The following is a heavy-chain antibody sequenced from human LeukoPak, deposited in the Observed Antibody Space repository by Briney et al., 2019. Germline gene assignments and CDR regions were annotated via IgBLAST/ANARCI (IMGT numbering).Heavy chain of an antibody. CDR3: AREFGGWYYFDY. J-gene: IGHJ4*02. Sequence: SETLSLTCTVSGGSISSGDYYWSWIRQPPGKGLEWIGYIYYSGSTNYNPSLKSRVTISVDTSKNQFSLKLNSVTAADTAVYYCAREFGGWYYFDYWGQGTLVTVSS. D-gene: IGHD6-19*01. V-gene: IGHV4-61*08. CDR2: IYYSGST. CDR1: GGSISSGDYY.